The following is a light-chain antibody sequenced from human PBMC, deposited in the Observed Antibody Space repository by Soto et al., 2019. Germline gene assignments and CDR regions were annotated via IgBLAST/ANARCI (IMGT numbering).Light chain of an antibody. CDR3: QQYNAWPLT. CDR1: QSVNSN. V-gene: IGKV3-15*01. J-gene: IGKJ4*01. CDR2: VAS. Sequence: EIVMTQSPATLSVSPGERVTLSCRASQSVNSNLAWYQQKPGQTPKLLIYVASTRAIGIPARFSGSGSGTEFTLTISSLQSEDFAIYYCQQYNAWPLTFGGGTKVEFK.